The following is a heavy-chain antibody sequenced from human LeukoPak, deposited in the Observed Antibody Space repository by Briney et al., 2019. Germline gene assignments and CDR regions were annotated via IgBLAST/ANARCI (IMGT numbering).Heavy chain of an antibody. CDR1: GYTFTGYY. CDR2: INPNSGGT. J-gene: IGHJ4*02. CDR3: AREDSGGSSSDY. V-gene: IGHV1-2*02. Sequence: ASVKVSCKASGYTFTGYYMHWVRQAPGQGLEWMGWINPNSGGTNYAQKFQGRVTMTRNTSTSTAYMELSSLRSEDTAVYYCAREDSGGSSSDYWGQGTLVTVSS. D-gene: IGHD6-13*01.